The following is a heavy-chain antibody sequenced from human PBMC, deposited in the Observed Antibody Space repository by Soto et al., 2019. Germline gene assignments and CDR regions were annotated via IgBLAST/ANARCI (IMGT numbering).Heavy chain of an antibody. CDR2: IWYDGSNK. V-gene: IGHV3-33*01. CDR3: ARDHSPDYFDY. J-gene: IGHJ4*02. CDR1: GVTFSSYG. D-gene: IGHD5-18*01. Sequence: GGSLRLSCAASGVTFSSYGMHWVRQAPGKGLEWVAVIWYDGSNKYYADSVKGRFTISRDNSKNTLYLQMNSLRAEDTAVYYCARDHSPDYFDYWGQGTPVTVSS.